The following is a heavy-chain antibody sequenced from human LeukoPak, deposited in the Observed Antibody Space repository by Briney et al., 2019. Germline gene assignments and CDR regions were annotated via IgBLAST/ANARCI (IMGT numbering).Heavy chain of an antibody. V-gene: IGHV4-59*08. Sequence: SETLSLTCTVSGGSIGSFYWSWIRQPPGKGLEWIGYIYYTGTTTYNPSLKSRVTISVDTSKNQFSLKLTSVTAADTAVYYCTKGRGIWGQGTLVTVSS. J-gene: IGHJ4*02. CDR3: TKGRGI. CDR2: IYYTGTT. D-gene: IGHD3-10*01. CDR1: GGSIGSFY.